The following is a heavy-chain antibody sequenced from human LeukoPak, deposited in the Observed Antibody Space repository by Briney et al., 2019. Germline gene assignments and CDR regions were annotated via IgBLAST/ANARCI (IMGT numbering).Heavy chain of an antibody. J-gene: IGHJ4*02. CDR2: MYNSGST. D-gene: IGHD4-17*01. CDR3: ARGIESYGDYGY. CDR1: GGSISGSH. Sequence: PSETLSLTCTVSGGSISGSHWSWIRQPPGKGLEWIAYMYNSGSTNYNPSLKSRVTISIDTSKNQFSLKLSSLTAADTAIYYCARGIESYGDYGYWDQGILVTVSS. V-gene: IGHV4-59*01.